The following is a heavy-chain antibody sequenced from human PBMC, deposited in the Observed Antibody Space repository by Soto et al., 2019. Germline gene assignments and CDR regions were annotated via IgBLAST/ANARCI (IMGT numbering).Heavy chain of an antibody. D-gene: IGHD6-6*01. CDR1: GFTVSSNY. CDR3: ARDFEYSSSSGGWFDP. Sequence: GGSLRLSCAASGFTVSSNYMSWVRQAPGKGLEWVSVIYSGGSTYYADSVKGRFTISRDNSKNTLYLQMNSLRAEDTAVYYCARDFEYSSSSGGWFDPWGQGTLVTVSS. CDR2: IYSGGST. V-gene: IGHV3-66*01. J-gene: IGHJ5*02.